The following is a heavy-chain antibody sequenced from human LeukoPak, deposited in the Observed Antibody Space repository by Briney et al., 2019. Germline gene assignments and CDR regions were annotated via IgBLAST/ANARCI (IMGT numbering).Heavy chain of an antibody. CDR3: ARGKLSRKWLQSGYYFDY. J-gene: IGHJ4*02. D-gene: IGHD5-24*01. CDR2: MNPNSGNT. CDR1: GYTFTSYD. Sequence: ASVKVSCKASGYTFTSYDINWVRQATGQGLEWMGWMNPNSGNTGYAQKFQGRVTMTRNTSISTAYMELSSLRSEDTAVYYCARGKLSRKWLQSGYYFDYWGQGTLVTVSS. V-gene: IGHV1-8*01.